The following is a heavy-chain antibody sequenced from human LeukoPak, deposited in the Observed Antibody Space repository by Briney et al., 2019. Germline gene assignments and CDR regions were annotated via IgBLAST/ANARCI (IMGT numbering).Heavy chain of an antibody. CDR2: MKQDGSEK. Sequence: GGSLRLSCAASGFTSSSYWMSWVRQAPGKGLEWVANMKQDGSEKYYVDSVKGRFTISRDNAKNSLYLQMNSLRAEDTAVYYCARGGSPVERYFDYWGQGTLVTVSS. J-gene: IGHJ4*02. CDR1: GFTSSSYW. V-gene: IGHV3-7*01. CDR3: ARGGSPVERYFDY.